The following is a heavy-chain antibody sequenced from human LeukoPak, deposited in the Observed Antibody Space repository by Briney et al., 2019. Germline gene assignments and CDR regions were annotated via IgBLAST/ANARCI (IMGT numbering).Heavy chain of an antibody. CDR2: IYYSGST. D-gene: IGHD1-26*01. CDR3: ARVGTSGSYTSDEVWFDP. CDR1: GASISSYY. V-gene: IGHV4-59*01. Sequence: SETLSLTCTVSGASISSYYWSWIRQPPGKGLEWIGYIYYSGSTNYNPSLKSRVTISVDTSKNQFSLKLSSVTAADTAVYYCARVGTSGSYTSDEVWFDPWGQGTLVTVSS. J-gene: IGHJ5*02.